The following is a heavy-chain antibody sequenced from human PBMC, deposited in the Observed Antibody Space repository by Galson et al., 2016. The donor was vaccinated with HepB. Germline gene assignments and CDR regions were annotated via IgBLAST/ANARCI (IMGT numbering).Heavy chain of an antibody. CDR2: IKQDESEK. CDR3: ATFIEEHSSFES. CDR1: GFTFSNYW. J-gene: IGHJ4*02. D-gene: IGHD4-11*01. V-gene: IGHV3-7*01. Sequence: SLRLSCAASGFTFSNYWMSWVRQAPGKGLEWVANIKQDESEKFYVDSVKGRFTVSRDNAKNSLFLQMRGLRTEDTAVYFCATFIEEHSSFESWGQGTQVTVSS.